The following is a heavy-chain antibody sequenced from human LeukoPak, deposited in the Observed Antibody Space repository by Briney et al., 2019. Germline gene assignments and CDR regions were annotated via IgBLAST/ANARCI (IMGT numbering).Heavy chain of an antibody. J-gene: IGHJ5*02. D-gene: IGHD6-13*01. Sequence: PGGSLRLSCAASGFTFIRYWMHWVRQAPGKGLVWVSRVDNDGSSTRYADSVKGRFTFSRDISKNTLYLQMNGLRVEDTAMYYCARDAPQVPAAGVLASWGQGTLVIVSS. CDR1: GFTFIRYW. V-gene: IGHV3-74*01. CDR3: ARDAPQVPAAGVLAS. CDR2: VDNDGSST.